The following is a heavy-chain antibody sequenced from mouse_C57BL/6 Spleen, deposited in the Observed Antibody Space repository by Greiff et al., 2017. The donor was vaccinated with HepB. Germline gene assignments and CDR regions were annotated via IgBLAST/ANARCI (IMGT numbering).Heavy chain of an antibody. CDR3: ARTLLEGAWFAY. J-gene: IGHJ3*01. CDR2: IYPGSGST. CDR1: GYTFTSYW. V-gene: IGHV1-55*01. Sequence: QVQLKQPGAELVKPGASVKMSCKASGYTFTSYWITWVKQRPGQGLEWIGDIYPGSGSTNYNEKFKSKATLTVDTSSSTAYMQLSSLTSEDSAVYYCARTLLEGAWFAYWGQGTLVTVSA. D-gene: IGHD2-12*01.